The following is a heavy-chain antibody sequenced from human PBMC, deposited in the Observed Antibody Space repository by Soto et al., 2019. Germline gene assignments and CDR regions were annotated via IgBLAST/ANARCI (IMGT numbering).Heavy chain of an antibody. V-gene: IGHV1-58*01. CDR2: IVVGSGNT. CDR1: GFTFTSSA. J-gene: IGHJ6*02. Sequence: GASVKVSCKASGFTFTSSAVQWVRQARGQRLEWIGWIVVGSGNTNYAQKFQERVTITRDMSTSTAYMELSSLRSEDTAVYYCAADPLLELQIYYYYGMDVWGQGTTVTVSS. D-gene: IGHD1-7*01. CDR3: AADPLLELQIYYYYGMDV.